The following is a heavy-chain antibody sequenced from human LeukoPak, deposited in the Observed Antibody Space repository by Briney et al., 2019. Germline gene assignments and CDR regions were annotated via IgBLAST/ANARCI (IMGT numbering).Heavy chain of an antibody. V-gene: IGHV7-4-1*02. CDR3: AREGGGSGSYYPPIDY. CDR2: INTNTRNP. Sequence: GASVKVSCKASGYTFTSYAMNWVRQAPGQGLEWMGWINTNTRNPTYAQGFTGRFVFSLDTSVSTAYLQISSLKAEDTAVYYCAREGGGSGSYYPPIDYWGQGTLVTVSS. CDR1: GYTFTSYA. D-gene: IGHD3-10*01. J-gene: IGHJ4*02.